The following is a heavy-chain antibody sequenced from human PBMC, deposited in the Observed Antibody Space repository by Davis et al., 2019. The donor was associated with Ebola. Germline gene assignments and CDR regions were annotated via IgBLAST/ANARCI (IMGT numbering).Heavy chain of an antibody. CDR3: ARGITMVRGVTPMDV. D-gene: IGHD3-10*01. Sequence: AASVKVSCKASGYTFTSYYMHWVRQAPGQGLEWMGGIIPIFGTANYAQKFQGRVTITADESTSTAYMELRSLRSDDTAVYYCARGITMVRGVTPMDVWGQGTTVTVSS. CDR2: IIPIFGTA. V-gene: IGHV1-69*13. CDR1: GYTFTSYY. J-gene: IGHJ6*02.